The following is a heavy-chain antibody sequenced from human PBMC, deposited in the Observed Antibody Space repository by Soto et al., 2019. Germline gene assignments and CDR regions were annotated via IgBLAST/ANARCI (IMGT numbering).Heavy chain of an antibody. Sequence: ASVKVSCKASGYLFTSYYMHWVRQAPGQGTEWMEIINHSSGGISYAQKFQGRVTMTRDTSASKVYMEMSSLRSEDTAVYYCAQAIKVNWNPDDWGQGTMVTVSS. D-gene: IGHD1-20*01. CDR1: GYLFTSYY. CDR3: AQAIKVNWNPDD. CDR2: INHSSGGI. V-gene: IGHV1-46*01. J-gene: IGHJ4*02.